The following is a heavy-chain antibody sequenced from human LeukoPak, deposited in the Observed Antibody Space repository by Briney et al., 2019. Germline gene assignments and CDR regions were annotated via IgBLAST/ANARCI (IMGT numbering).Heavy chain of an antibody. CDR1: GYTFTGYY. D-gene: IGHD3-22*01. CDR3: ARAGRGLTMIVVVSV. V-gene: IGHV1-2*06. J-gene: IGHJ4*02. Sequence: ASVKVSCEASGYTFTGYYMHWVRQAPGQGLEWMGRINPNSGGTNYAQKFQGRVTMTRDTSISTAYMELSRLRSDDTAVYYCARAGRGLTMIVVVSVWGQGTLVTVSS. CDR2: INPNSGGT.